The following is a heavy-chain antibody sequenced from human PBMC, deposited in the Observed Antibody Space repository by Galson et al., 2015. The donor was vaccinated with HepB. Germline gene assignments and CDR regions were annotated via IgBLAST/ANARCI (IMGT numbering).Heavy chain of an antibody. CDR1: GYTFTSYG. CDR2: ISAYNGNT. J-gene: IGHJ6*02. CDR3: ATIYDFWSGYWGYYGMDV. Sequence: SVKVSCKASGYTFTSYGISWVRQAPGQGLEWMGWISAYNGNTNYAQKLQGRVTMTTDTPTSTAYMELRSLRSDDTAVYYCATIYDFWSGYWGYYGMDVWGQGTTVTVSS. D-gene: IGHD3-3*01. V-gene: IGHV1-18*04.